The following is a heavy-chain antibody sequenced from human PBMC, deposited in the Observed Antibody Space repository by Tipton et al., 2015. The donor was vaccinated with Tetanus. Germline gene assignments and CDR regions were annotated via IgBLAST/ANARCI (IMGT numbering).Heavy chain of an antibody. CDR2: SWYDGTDK. J-gene: IGHJ4*02. CDR1: GFIFSSYG. Sequence: SLRLSCAASGFIFSSYGIHWVRQAPGKGLEWVAGSWYDGTDKYYADSEKGRFTISRDNSKNTLYLQMNSLRAEDTAVYYCAREADCSGGSCFSGDFDNWGQGTQVTVSS. D-gene: IGHD2-15*01. CDR3: AREADCSGGSCFSGDFDN. V-gene: IGHV3-33*01.